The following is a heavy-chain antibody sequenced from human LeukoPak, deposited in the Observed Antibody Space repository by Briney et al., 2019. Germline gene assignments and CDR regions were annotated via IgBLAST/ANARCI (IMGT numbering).Heavy chain of an antibody. Sequence: GGSLRLSCAASGFTFSSYWMNWVRQAPGKGLEWVSSISSSSGYIYYADSVKGRFTISRDNAKNSLYLQMNSLRAEDTAMYYCARDTSGSNAFDYWGQGTLVTVSS. D-gene: IGHD1-26*01. CDR1: GFTFSSYW. CDR2: ISSSSGYI. J-gene: IGHJ4*02. CDR3: ARDTSGSNAFDY. V-gene: IGHV3-21*01.